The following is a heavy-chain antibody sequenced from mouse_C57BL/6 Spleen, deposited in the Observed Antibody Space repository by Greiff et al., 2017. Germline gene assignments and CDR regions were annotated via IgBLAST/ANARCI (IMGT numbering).Heavy chain of an antibody. CDR1: GYTFTSYW. J-gene: IGHJ3*01. CDR3: ARWGAWFAY. Sequence: VQLQQPGAELVRPGTSVKLSCKASGYTFTSYWMHWVKQRPGQGLEWIGVIDPSDSYTNYNQKFKGKATLTVDTSSSTAYMQLSSLTSEDSAVYYCARWGAWFAYWGQGTLVTVSA. V-gene: IGHV1-59*01. CDR2: IDPSDSYT.